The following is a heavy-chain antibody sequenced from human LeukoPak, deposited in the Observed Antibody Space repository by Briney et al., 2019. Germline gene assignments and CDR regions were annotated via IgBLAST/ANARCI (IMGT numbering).Heavy chain of an antibody. V-gene: IGHV3-23*01. D-gene: IGHD3-22*01. CDR1: GFTFSSYA. Sequence: GGSLRLSCAASGFTFSSYAIRWVRQAPGTGLEWVSSIPGSGGATYYADSVRGRFSISRDSSKNTVYLQMNSLRDEDTAVYYCARARPWDSSRSYYFGMDVWGHGTTVTVSS. J-gene: IGHJ6*02. CDR3: ARARPWDSSRSYYFGMDV. CDR2: IPGSGGAT.